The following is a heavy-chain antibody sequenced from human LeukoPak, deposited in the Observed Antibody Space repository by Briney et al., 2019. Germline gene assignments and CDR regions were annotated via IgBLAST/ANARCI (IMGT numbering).Heavy chain of an antibody. CDR3: ARGPDSSGYYYFDY. J-gene: IGHJ4*02. Sequence: SETLSLTCTVSGGSISSGDYYWSWLRQPPGTGLEWIGYIYHSGSTYYNPSLKSRVIISVDTSKNQFSLKLSSVTAADTAVYYCARGPDSSGYYYFDYWGQGTLVTVAS. V-gene: IGHV4-30-4*01. CDR1: GGSISSGDYY. D-gene: IGHD3-22*01. CDR2: IYHSGST.